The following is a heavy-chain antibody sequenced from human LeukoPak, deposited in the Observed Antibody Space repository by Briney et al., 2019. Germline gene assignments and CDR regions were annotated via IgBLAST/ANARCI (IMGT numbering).Heavy chain of an antibody. D-gene: IGHD1-26*01. CDR2: SSSDGITT. CDR1: GLTLCRYW. Sequence: GGPLTLSCAPSGLTLCRYWMLCAPHARGGGVVWVSRSSSDGITTNYAGAVKGRFTMSRDNAKNTLFLQMNTLRAEDTAVYYCVRDLGELPTYWGQGTLVTVSS. J-gene: IGHJ4*02. CDR3: VRDLGELPTY. V-gene: IGHV3-74*01.